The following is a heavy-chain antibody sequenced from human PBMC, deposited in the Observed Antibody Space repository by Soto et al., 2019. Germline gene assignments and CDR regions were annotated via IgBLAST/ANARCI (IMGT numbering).Heavy chain of an antibody. D-gene: IGHD6-19*01. CDR1: GFSFTGYY. CDR2: INAHSGGT. Sequence: ASVKVSCKASGFSFTGYYIHWLRQAPGQGLEWMGWINAHSGGTEYAQKFQGRVTLTRDTSIATAYLTLTSLTSDDTAVYYCAKDPGEHIAVAGPLDYWGQGTLVTVSS. V-gene: IGHV1-2*02. CDR3: AKDPGEHIAVAGPLDY. J-gene: IGHJ4*02.